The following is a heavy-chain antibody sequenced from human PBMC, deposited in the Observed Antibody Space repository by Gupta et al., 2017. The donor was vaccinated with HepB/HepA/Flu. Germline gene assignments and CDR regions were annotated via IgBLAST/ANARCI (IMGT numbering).Heavy chain of an antibody. J-gene: IGHJ4*02. CDR3: ATLPLTTGTKLF. Sequence: QLRLQESGPGLVKPSETLSLTCTVSGGSIRGSDYYWGWIRQPPGKGLEWIGSIFDSGSTYYSPSLRSRVTISVDTSKSEFSLELTSVTAAYTAVYYCATLPLTTGTKLFWCQGTLVAVSS. D-gene: IGHD4-17*01. CDR1: GGSIRGSDYY. CDR2: IFDSGST. V-gene: IGHV4-39*01.